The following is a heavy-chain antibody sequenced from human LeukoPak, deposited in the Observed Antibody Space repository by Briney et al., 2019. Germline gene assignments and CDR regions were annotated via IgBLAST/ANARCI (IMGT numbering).Heavy chain of an antibody. CDR3: ERDLKTITMIVVVITVLGY. Sequence: GGSLRLSCAASVFTFSSYDMHRVRQATGKGLEWVSAIGTAGDTYYPGSVKGRFTISRENAKNSLYLQMNSLRAGDTAVYYCERDLKTITMIVVVITVLGYWGQGTLVTVSS. CDR1: VFTFSSYD. V-gene: IGHV3-13*01. J-gene: IGHJ4*01. D-gene: IGHD3-22*01. CDR2: IGTAGDT.